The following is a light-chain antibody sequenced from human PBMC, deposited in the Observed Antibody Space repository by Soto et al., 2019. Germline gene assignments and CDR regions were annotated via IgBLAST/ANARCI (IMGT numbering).Light chain of an antibody. CDR1: QGITTW. J-gene: IGKJ4*01. V-gene: IGKV1-12*01. CDR2: AAS. Sequence: IQMTQSPSTVSASVGERVTITCRASQGITTWIAWYQQKPGKAPRLLIYAASNLQSWITSRFSRSESGTDVTLIISSLQPEDFAIYYCQQTDNFPLTFGGGTKVEIK. CDR3: QQTDNFPLT.